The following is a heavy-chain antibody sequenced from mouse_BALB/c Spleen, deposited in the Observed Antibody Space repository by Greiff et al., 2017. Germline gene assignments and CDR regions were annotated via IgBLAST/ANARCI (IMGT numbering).Heavy chain of an antibody. J-gene: IGHJ3*01. V-gene: IGHV7-1*02. Sequence: EVKLMESGGGLVQPGGSLRLSCATSGFTFSDFYMEWVRQPPGKRLEWIAASRNKANDYTTEYSASVKGRFIVSRDTSQSILYLQMNALRAEDTAIYYCARDKGYYRYDGFAYWGQGTLVTVSA. CDR1: GFTFSDFY. D-gene: IGHD2-14*01. CDR3: ARDKGYYRYDGFAY. CDR2: SRNKANDYTT.